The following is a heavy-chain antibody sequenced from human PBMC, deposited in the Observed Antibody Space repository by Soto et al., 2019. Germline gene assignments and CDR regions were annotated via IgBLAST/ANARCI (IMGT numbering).Heavy chain of an antibody. D-gene: IGHD2-21*01. CDR2: ISGSGGST. J-gene: IGHJ4*02. Sequence: EVQLLASGGCLVQPGGSLRLSCAASGFTFSSYAMSCVRHAPGKGLEWVSAISGSGGSTYYADSVRGRFTISRDNTKNTLYLQMNSLRAEDTAVYYCAKRPEGHIDYWGPGTLVTVSS. CDR1: GFTFSSYA. V-gene: IGHV3-23*01. CDR3: AKRPEGHIDY.